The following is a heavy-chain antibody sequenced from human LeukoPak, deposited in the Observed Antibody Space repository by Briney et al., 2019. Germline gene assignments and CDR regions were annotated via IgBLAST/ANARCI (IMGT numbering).Heavy chain of an antibody. V-gene: IGHV1-46*01. CDR2: INPSGGST. CDR3: ARGFDFWSGYYFPNFDY. Sequence: ASVKVSCKASGHTFTSYYMHWVRQAPGQGLEWMGIINPSGGSTSYAQKFQGRVTMTRDTSTSTVYMELSSLRSEDTAVYYCARGFDFWSGYYFPNFDYWGQGTLVTVSS. D-gene: IGHD3-3*01. J-gene: IGHJ4*02. CDR1: GHTFTSYY.